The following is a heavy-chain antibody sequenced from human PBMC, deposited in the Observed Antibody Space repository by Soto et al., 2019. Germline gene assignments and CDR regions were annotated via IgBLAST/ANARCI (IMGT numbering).Heavy chain of an antibody. V-gene: IGHV3-48*01. Sequence: GGSLRLSCGAAAFAFSSYSVNWVRQAAGKGLEWVSYISDRGSRIYYADSVKGRFTISRDSAKNSLYLQMNSLRAEDPAVYYCAPQGVGATGYLYWGQGTLVTVSS. CDR1: AFAFSSYS. J-gene: IGHJ4*02. CDR2: ISDRGSRI. CDR3: APQGVGATGYLY. D-gene: IGHD1-26*01.